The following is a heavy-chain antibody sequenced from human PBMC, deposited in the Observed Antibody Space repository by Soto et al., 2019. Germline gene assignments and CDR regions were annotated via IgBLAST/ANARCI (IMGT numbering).Heavy chain of an antibody. CDR1: GGSISDYY. Sequence: EDLSVTCSDSGGSISDYYWSWIGQSPEKGLEYIAYSSYGGITNLNGALNGRVTMSIDTSKNQFSLKATSLTAADTAVYYCERARKATYITGGFDSWGQGTLVTVSS. J-gene: IGHJ4*02. V-gene: IGHV4-59*01. CDR3: ERARKATYITGGFDS. D-gene: IGHD3-3*01. CDR2: SSYGGIT.